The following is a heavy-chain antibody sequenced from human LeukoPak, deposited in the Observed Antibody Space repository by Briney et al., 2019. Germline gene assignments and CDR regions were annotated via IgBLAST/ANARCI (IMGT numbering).Heavy chain of an antibody. Sequence: PSETLSLTCAVYGGSFSGYYWSWIRQPPGKGLEWIGEINHSGSTNYNPSLKSRVTMSGDTSKNQFSLKLSSVTAADTAVYYCAREYCSSTSCYLRGMDVWGQGTTVTVSS. CDR3: AREYCSSTSCYLRGMDV. J-gene: IGHJ6*02. CDR1: GGSFSGYY. CDR2: INHSGST. D-gene: IGHD2-2*01. V-gene: IGHV4-34*01.